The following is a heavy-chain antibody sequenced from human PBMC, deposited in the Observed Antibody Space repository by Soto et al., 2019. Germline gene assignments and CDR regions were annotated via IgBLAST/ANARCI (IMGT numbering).Heavy chain of an antibody. CDR3: WREGGWLQLCRGCDY. Sequence: QVQLVESGGGVVQPGRSLRLSCAASGFTFSSYGMHWVRQAPGKGLEWVAVIWDDGSNKYYADSVKGRFTISRDNSKNTMELQMKRLRSGDTDVDLCWREGGWLQLCRGCDYWGQGTLVTVSS. CDR2: IWDDGSNK. CDR1: GFTFSSYG. J-gene: IGHJ4*02. V-gene: IGHV3-33*01. D-gene: IGHD2-15*01.